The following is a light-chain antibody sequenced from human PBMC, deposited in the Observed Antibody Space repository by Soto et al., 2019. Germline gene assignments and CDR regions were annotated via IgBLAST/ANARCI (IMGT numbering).Light chain of an antibody. CDR2: DVS. J-gene: IGLJ1*01. Sequence: QSALTQPASVSGSPGQSVTISCTGTSSDVGGYNYVSWYQEQPGKAPKLMIYDVSKRPSGVPDRFSGSKSGNTASLTISGLQAEDEADYYCCSYAGSYSYVFGTGTKVTAL. V-gene: IGLV2-11*01. CDR3: CSYAGSYSYV. CDR1: SSDVGGYNY.